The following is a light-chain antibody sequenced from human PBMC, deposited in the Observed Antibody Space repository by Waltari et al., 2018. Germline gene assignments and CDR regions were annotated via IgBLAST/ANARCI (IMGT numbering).Light chain of an antibody. J-gene: IGLJ2*01. CDR3: TSFAGGNTVI. V-gene: IGLV2-8*01. CDR2: EVT. CDR1: GRDVGAYNY. Sequence: QSALTQPPSASGSPGQPVTISCTGSGRDVGAYNYVSWSQHHPGKAPKLMIYEVTKRPSGVPDRFSGSKSDNSASLTVSGLQPDDEAYYYCTSFAGGNTVIFGGGTKLTVL.